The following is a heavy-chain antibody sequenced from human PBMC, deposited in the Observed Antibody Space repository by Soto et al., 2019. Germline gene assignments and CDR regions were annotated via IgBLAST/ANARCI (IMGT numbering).Heavy chain of an antibody. CDR3: ARAKPRGYSYGSVSC. Sequence: PSETLSLTCTVSGGSISSGGYYWSWIRQHPGKGLEWIGYIYYSGSTYYNPSLKSRVTISVDTSKNQFSLKLSSVTAADTAVYYCARAKPRGYSYGSVSCWGQGTLVTVSS. CDR2: IYYSGST. J-gene: IGHJ4*02. CDR1: GGSISSGGYY. V-gene: IGHV4-31*03. D-gene: IGHD5-18*01.